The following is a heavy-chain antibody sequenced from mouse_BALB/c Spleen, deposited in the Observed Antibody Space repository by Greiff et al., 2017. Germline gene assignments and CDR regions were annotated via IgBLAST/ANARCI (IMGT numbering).Heavy chain of an antibody. CDR2: IWAGGST. CDR3: AGWLPFAY. CDR1: GFSLTSYG. D-gene: IGHD2-2*01. Sequence: QVQLKESGPGLVAPSQSLSITCTVSGFSLTSYGVHWVRQPPGKGLEWLGVIWAGGSTNYNSALMSRLSISKDNSKSQVFLKMNSLHTDDTAMYYCAGWLPFAYWGQGTLVTVSA. J-gene: IGHJ3*01. V-gene: IGHV2-9*02.